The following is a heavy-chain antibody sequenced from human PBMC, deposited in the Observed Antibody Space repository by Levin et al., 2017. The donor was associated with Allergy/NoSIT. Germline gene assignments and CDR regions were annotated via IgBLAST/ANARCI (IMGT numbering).Heavy chain of an antibody. CDR3: GGRGAAAPLFP. D-gene: IGHD6-13*01. V-gene: IGHV3-30*04. CDR1: GFTFSSYA. CDR2: ISYDGSNK. J-gene: IGHJ5*02. Sequence: GESLKISCAASGFTFSSYAMHWVRQAPGKGLEWVAVISYDGSNKYYADSVKGRFTISRDNSKNTLYLQMNSLRAEDTAVYYCGGRGAAAPLFPWGQGTLVTVSS.